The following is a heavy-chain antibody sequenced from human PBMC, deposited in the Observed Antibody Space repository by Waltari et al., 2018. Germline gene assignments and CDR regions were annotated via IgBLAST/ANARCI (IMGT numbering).Heavy chain of an antibody. D-gene: IGHD6-13*01. CDR3: ARGYSSSWYYDY. Sequence: QVQLVQSGAEVKTPGASVKVSCKASGYTFTGYYMHWVRQAPGQGLEWMGRINPTSGGTNYAQKFQGRVTMTRDTSISTAYMELSRLRSDDTAVYYCARGYSSSWYYDYWGQGTLVTVSS. J-gene: IGHJ4*02. CDR1: GYTFTGYY. CDR2: INPTSGGT. V-gene: IGHV1-2*06.